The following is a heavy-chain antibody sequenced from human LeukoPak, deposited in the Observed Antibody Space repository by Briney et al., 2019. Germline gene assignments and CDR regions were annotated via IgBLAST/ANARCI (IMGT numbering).Heavy chain of an antibody. CDR1: GFTFSSYG. V-gene: IGHV3-30*03. D-gene: IGHD2-21*01. CDR2: ISYDGSNR. J-gene: IGHJ4*02. Sequence: GGSLRLSCAASGFTFSSYGMHWVRQAPGKGLEWVAVISYDGSNRYYADSVKGRFTISRDNSNNTVDLQMNSLRPEDTAVYYCARGWGPGNYYSVDFWGQGTLVTVSS. CDR3: ARGWGPGNYYSVDF.